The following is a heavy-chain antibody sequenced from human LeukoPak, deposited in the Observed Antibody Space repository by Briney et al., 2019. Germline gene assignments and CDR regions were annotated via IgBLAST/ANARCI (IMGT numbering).Heavy chain of an antibody. CDR3: ARAWGSGSYYRGSEY. CDR1: GGTFSSYA. D-gene: IGHD3-10*01. V-gene: IGHV1-69*04. CDR2: IIPILGIA. Sequence: GASVKVSCKASGGTFSSYAISWVRQAPGQGLEWMGRIIPILGIANYAQKFQGRVTITADKSTSTAYMELSSLRSEDTAVYYCARAWGSGSYYRGSEYWGQGTLVTVSS. J-gene: IGHJ4*02.